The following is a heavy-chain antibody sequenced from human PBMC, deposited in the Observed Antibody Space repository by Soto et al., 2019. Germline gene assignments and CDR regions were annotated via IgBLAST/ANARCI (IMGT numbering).Heavy chain of an antibody. CDR1: GFSFSTYW. CDR2: IKQDGSET. Sequence: EVQLVESGGGLVQPGGSLRLSCAASGFSFSTYWMSWVRQAPGTGLEWVANIKQDGSETFYVDSLKGRFTISRDTAQNSLHLQMNSLRAEDPAVYSCARDRGSGLSGQDYWGLDGWGQGTTVTVSS. V-gene: IGHV3-7*04. J-gene: IGHJ6*01. D-gene: IGHD6-19*01. CDR3: ARDRGSGLSGQDYWGLDG.